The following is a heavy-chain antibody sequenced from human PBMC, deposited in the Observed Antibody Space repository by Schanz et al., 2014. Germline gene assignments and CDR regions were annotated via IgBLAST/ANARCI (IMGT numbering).Heavy chain of an antibody. V-gene: IGHV3-33*06. J-gene: IGHJ3*02. CDR2: IWFDGNNK. Sequence: QVQLVESGGAGAQPGRPLRLSWAGPGLPFRAYGIHWAPQPPAKGLEWVAVIWFDGNNKFYADSVKGRFTISRDNSKNTLYLQMSSLRAEDTALYYCAKDPHRDYGGKPQTFDIWGQGTMVTVSS. CDR1: GLPFRAYG. CDR3: AKDPHRDYGGKPQTFDI. D-gene: IGHD4-17*01.